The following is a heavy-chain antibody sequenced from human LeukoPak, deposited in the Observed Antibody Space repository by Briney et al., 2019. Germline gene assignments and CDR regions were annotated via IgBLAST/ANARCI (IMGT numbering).Heavy chain of an antibody. CDR3: ARHDAGYSGSWSRFGT. J-gene: IGHJ5*01. D-gene: IGHD6-13*01. V-gene: IGHV4-30-2*03. CDR1: GGSISSGDYY. Sequence: PSQTLTLTCTVSGGSISSGDYYWSWLRQPPGQELEWSVTINYSETTYYNPSLNSRVTISVDASRNQFLLKINSMTAEDAAVYYCARHDAGYSGSWSRFGTWG. CDR2: INYSETT.